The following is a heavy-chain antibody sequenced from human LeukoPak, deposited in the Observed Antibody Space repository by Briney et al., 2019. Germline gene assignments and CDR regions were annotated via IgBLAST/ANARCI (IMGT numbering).Heavy chain of an antibody. CDR2: ISYDGSNK. Sequence: GRSLRLSCAASGFTFSSYGIHWVRQAPGKGLEWVAVISYDGSNKYYADSVKGRFTISRDNSKNTLYLQMNSLRAEDTAVYYCVKTLSGYYLAEYFQHWGQGTLVTVSS. CDR1: GFTFSSYG. J-gene: IGHJ1*01. V-gene: IGHV3-30*18. CDR3: VKTLSGYYLAEYFQH. D-gene: IGHD3-22*01.